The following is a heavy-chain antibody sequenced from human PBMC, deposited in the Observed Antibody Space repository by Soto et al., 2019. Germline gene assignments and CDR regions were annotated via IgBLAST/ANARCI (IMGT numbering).Heavy chain of an antibody. D-gene: IGHD5-18*01. Sequence: PSETLSLTCTVSGGSINSGDYYWSWLRQPPGKGLEWIGEINHSGSTNYNPSLKSRVTISVDTSKNQFSRKLSSVTSADTAVYYCARGAPRGYSYGFIGYWGQGTLVTVSS. CDR1: GGSINSGDYY. CDR2: INHSGST. V-gene: IGHV4-34*01. CDR3: ARGAPRGYSYGFIGY. J-gene: IGHJ4*02.